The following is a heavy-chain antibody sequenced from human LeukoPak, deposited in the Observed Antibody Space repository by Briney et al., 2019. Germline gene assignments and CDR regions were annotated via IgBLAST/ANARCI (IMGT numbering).Heavy chain of an antibody. CDR3: AKGVGYCSGGSCQQFDY. CDR2: ISGRGVST. Sequence: GGSLRLSCAASGFTFSSYGMSWVRQAPGKGLEWVSAISGRGVSTYYADSVKGRFTISRDNSKNTLYLQMNSLRAEDTAVYYCAKGVGYCSGGSCQQFDYWGQGTLVTVSS. CDR1: GFTFSSYG. V-gene: IGHV3-23*01. J-gene: IGHJ4*02. D-gene: IGHD2-15*01.